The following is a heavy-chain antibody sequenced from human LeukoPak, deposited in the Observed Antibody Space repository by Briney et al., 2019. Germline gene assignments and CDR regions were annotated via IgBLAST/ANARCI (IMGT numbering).Heavy chain of an antibody. CDR1: GFTFSSYG. D-gene: IGHD5-12*01. CDR3: ARVNSYSGYGY. Sequence: PGGSLRLSCAASGFTFSSYGMHWVRQAPGKGLEWVAVISYDGSNKYYADSVKGRFTISRDNSKNTLYLQMNSLRVEDTAVYYCARVNSYSGYGYWGQGTLVTVAS. V-gene: IGHV3-30*03. CDR2: ISYDGSNK. J-gene: IGHJ4*01.